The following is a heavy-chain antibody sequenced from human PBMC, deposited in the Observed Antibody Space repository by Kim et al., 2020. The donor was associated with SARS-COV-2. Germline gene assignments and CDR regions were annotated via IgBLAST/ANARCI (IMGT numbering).Heavy chain of an antibody. CDR3: ARGKHMYSSSLYWFDP. J-gene: IGHJ5*02. D-gene: IGHD6-6*01. V-gene: IGHV1-8*02. CDR2: INPNSGNL. CDR1: GNTFMNYD. Sequence: ASVKVSCKASGNTFMNYDINWVRQAPGQGPEWMGWINPNSGNLGYAQRFLGRVTMTGTSSTVYMELSSLRHEDTAVYYCARGKHMYSSSLYWFDPWGPGTLVIVSS.